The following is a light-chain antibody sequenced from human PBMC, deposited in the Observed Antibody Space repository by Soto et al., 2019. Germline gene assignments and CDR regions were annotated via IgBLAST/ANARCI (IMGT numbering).Light chain of an antibody. J-gene: IGLJ1*01. V-gene: IGLV2-23*01. CDR3: CSYAGSSTYV. CDR1: SSDVGTYKY. CDR2: EGS. Sequence: QSFLAQPASVSVSPGRSITISCTGTSSDVGTYKYVSWYQQHPGKAPKLMIYEGSKRPSGVSNRFSGSKSGNTASLTISGLQAEDEADYYCCSYAGSSTYVSGTGTKVTVL.